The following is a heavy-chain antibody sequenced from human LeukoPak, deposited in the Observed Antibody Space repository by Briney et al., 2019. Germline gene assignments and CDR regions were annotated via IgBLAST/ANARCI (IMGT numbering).Heavy chain of an antibody. J-gene: IGHJ4*02. Sequence: PSETLSLTSAVYGGSFSGYYWSWIRQPPEKGLEWIGEINHSGSTNYNPSLKSRVTISVDTSKNQFSLKLSSVTAADTAVYYCARAVEGFYDILTGYPFDYWGQGTLVTVSS. CDR2: INHSGST. V-gene: IGHV4-34*01. CDR1: GGSFSGYY. D-gene: IGHD3-9*01. CDR3: ARAVEGFYDILTGYPFDY.